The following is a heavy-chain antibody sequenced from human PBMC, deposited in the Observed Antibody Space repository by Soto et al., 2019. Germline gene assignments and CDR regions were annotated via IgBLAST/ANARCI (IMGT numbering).Heavy chain of an antibody. CDR1: GFTFSSYW. D-gene: IGHD3-9*01. CDR3: ARDQYYDILTGPTFEYYGMDV. J-gene: IGHJ6*02. V-gene: IGHV3-7*05. Sequence: PGGSLRLSCAASGFTFSSYWMSWVRQAPGKGLEWVANIKQDGSEKYYVDSVKGRFTISRDNAKNSLYLQMNSLRAEDTAVYYCARDQYYDILTGPTFEYYGMDVWGQGTTVTVSS. CDR2: IKQDGSEK.